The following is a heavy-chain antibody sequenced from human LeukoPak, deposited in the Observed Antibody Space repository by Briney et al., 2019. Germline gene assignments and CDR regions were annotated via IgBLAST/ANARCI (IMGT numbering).Heavy chain of an antibody. CDR1: GDSISSYY. J-gene: IGHJ4*02. CDR3: ARDQSGSYIFDY. V-gene: IGHV4-59*01. CDR2: IYYSGIT. Sequence: KPSETLSLTCTVSGDSISSYYWSWIRQPPGKGLEWIGSIYYSGITSYNPSLKSRVIISVQTSKNQFSLRLSFVTAADTAVYYCARDQSGSYIFDYWGQGTLVNVSS. D-gene: IGHD1-26*01.